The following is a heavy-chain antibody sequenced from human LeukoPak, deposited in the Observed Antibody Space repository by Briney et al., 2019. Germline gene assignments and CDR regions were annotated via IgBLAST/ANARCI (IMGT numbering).Heavy chain of an antibody. D-gene: IGHD3-10*01. Sequence: GASVKVSCKTSGYSFTGYYMHWVRQAPGQGLEWMGWINPNSGGTNYAQKFQGRVTMTRDTSISTAYMELSRLRSDDTAVYYCARDRATMVRGVNWVDYWGQGTLVTVSS. CDR1: GYSFTGYY. V-gene: IGHV1-2*02. CDR3: ARDRATMVRGVNWVDY. J-gene: IGHJ4*02. CDR2: INPNSGGT.